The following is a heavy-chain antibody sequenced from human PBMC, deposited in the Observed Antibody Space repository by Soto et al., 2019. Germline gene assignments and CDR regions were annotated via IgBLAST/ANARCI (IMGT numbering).Heavy chain of an antibody. V-gene: IGHV1-18*01. CDR1: GYTFSSSD. Sequence: ASVKVSRKASGYTFSSSDIIWVRQAAGQGLEWMGWISTYNGNTNYAQKLQGRVSLTTDTSTNTAYMELRSLRSDDTALYYCARSYYYGSGSYYDFDYWGQGTLVTVSS. CDR3: ARSYYYGSGSYYDFDY. D-gene: IGHD3-10*01. CDR2: ISTYNGNT. J-gene: IGHJ4*02.